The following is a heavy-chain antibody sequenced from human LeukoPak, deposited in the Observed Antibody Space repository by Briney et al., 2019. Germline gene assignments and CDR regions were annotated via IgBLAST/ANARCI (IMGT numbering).Heavy chain of an antibody. CDR3: ARDYWGSPGQAFDI. D-gene: IGHD7-27*01. CDR1: GYTFTDYY. Sequence: ASVKVSCKASGYTFTDYYIHWVRQAPAQGLDGMGRINHSSGDTHYALKLQGRVTMTGDTSISTAYMELSRLRSDDTAVYYCARDYWGSPGQAFDIWGQGTMVTVSS. V-gene: IGHV1-2*06. CDR2: INHSSGDT. J-gene: IGHJ3*02.